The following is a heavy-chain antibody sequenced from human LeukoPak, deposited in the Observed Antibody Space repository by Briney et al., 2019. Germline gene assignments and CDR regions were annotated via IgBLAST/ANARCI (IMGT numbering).Heavy chain of an antibody. D-gene: IGHD3-9*01. CDR3: ARVYDILTGYHLDY. Sequence: SETLSLTCTVSGGSISSSSYYWGWIRQPPGKGLEWIGNIYYSGSTYYNPSLKSRVTISVDTSKNQFSLKLSSVTAADTAVYYCARVYDILTGYHLDYWGQGTLVTVSS. V-gene: IGHV4-39*07. CDR2: IYYSGST. J-gene: IGHJ4*02. CDR1: GGSISSSSYY.